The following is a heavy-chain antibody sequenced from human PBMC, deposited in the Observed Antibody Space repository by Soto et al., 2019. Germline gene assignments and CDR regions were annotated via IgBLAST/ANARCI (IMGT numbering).Heavy chain of an antibody. CDR2: IHHSGRT. J-gene: IGHJ4*02. D-gene: IGHD2-21*02. CDR3: ARGGDWQFDY. CDR1: GDSISSDKW. Sequence: QVQLQESGPGLVKPSGTLSLTCAVSGDSISSDKWWSWVRQPPGKGPEWIGEIHHSGRTNYNPSLKSRVTILVAKSKNQVSLELSSMTAADTAVYYCARGGDWQFDYWGQGTLVTVSS. V-gene: IGHV4-4*02.